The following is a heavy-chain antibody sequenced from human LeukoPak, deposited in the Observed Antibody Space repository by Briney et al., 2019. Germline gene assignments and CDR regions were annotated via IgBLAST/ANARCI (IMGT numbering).Heavy chain of an antibody. D-gene: IGHD3-10*01. CDR1: GFTFSDYY. J-gene: IGHJ4*02. CDR3: AKDIGLLYGSGRYSDY. CDR2: ISSSGSTI. Sequence: TGGSLRLSCAASGFTFSDYYMSWIRQAPGKGLEWVSYISSSGSTIYYADSVKGRFTISRDNAKNSLYLQMNSLRAEDTALYYCAKDIGLLYGSGRYSDYWGQGPLLTVSS. V-gene: IGHV3-11*01.